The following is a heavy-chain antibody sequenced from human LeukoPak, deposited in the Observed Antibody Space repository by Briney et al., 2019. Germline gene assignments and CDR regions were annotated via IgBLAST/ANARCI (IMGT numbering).Heavy chain of an antibody. CDR3: ARDRVLLWFGESYYFDY. CDR1: GYTFTSYS. D-gene: IGHD3-10*01. Sequence: ASVKVSCKASGYTFTSYSMNWVRQAPGQGLEWMGWINTNTGNPTYAQGFTGRFVFSLDTSVSTAYLQISSLKAEDTAVYYCARDRVLLWFGESYYFDYWGQGTLVTVSS. J-gene: IGHJ4*02. V-gene: IGHV7-4-1*02. CDR2: INTNTGNP.